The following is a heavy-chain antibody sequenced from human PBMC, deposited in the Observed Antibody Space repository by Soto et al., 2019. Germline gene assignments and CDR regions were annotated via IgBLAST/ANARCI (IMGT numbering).Heavy chain of an antibody. Sequence: GASVKVSCKASGGTFSSYAISWVRQAPGQGLEWMGGIIPIFGTANYAQKFQGRVTITADESTSTAYMELSSLRSEDTAVYYCARPPYGDWTNNAFDIRAQRTTVTVSS. D-gene: IGHD4-17*01. CDR3: ARPPYGDWTNNAFDI. CDR2: IIPIFGTA. J-gene: IGHJ3*02. CDR1: GGTFSSYA. V-gene: IGHV1-69*13.